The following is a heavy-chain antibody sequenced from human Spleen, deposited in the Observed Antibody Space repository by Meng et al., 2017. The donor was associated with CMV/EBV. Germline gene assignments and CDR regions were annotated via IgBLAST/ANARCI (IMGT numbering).Heavy chain of an antibody. CDR1: GGSISSSSYY. CDR2: IYYRGST. V-gene: IGHV4-39*07. CDR3: ARDNDGANGAFDI. Sequence: SETLSLTCGVSGGSISSSSYYWGWIRQPPGKGLEWIGTIYYRGSTYYNPSLKSRVTISIDTSKNQFSLKLSSLTAAHTAVYYCARDNDGANGAFDIWGQGTMVTVSS. D-gene: IGHD4/OR15-4a*01. J-gene: IGHJ3*02.